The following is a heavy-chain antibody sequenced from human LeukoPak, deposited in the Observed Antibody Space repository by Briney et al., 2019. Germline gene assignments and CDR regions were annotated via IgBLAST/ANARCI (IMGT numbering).Heavy chain of an antibody. CDR3: ARGSSGGLTDY. D-gene: IGHD4/OR15-4a*01. V-gene: IGHV3-48*03. CDR2: ISSSGSTI. J-gene: IGHJ4*02. CDR1: GXTFSSYE. Sequence: GGSLRLSCAASGXTFSSYEMNWVRQAPGKGLEWVSYISSSGSTINYADSVKGRFTISRDNAKNSLYLQMNSLRAEDTAVYYCARGSSGGLTDYWGQGTLVTVSS.